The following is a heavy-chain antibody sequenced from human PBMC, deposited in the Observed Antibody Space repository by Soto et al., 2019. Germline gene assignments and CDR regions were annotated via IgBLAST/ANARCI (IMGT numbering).Heavy chain of an antibody. D-gene: IGHD3-10*01. CDR1: GVTFTNHG. Sequence: QVQLVESGGGVVQPGRSLRLSCVASGVTFTNHGFHWVRQAPGKGLEWLAIIWLDGSNKYYADSVKGRFTISRDDSKNTVYLEMNSLRTEDTAVYYCARDRAASGSRACWFDPWGQGTLVTVSS. CDR3: ARDRAASGSRACWFDP. CDR2: IWLDGSNK. V-gene: IGHV3-33*01. J-gene: IGHJ5*02.